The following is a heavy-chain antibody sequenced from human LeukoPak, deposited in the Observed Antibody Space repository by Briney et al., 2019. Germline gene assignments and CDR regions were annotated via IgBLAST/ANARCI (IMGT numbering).Heavy chain of an antibody. D-gene: IGHD2-8*01. V-gene: IGHV3-74*01. Sequence: GGSLRLSCAASGFTSSNYGMNWVRQAPGRGLVWVSRISGDGSSIFYADSVKGRFTISRDNAKNSLYVQMNSLRADDSAVYYCARSSNGVYIQWGQGTLVTVSS. J-gene: IGHJ4*02. CDR1: GFTSSNYG. CDR2: ISGDGSSI. CDR3: ARSSNGVYIQ.